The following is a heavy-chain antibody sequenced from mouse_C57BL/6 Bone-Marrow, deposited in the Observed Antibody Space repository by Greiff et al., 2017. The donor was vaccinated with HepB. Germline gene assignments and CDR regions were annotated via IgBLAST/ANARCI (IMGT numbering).Heavy chain of an antibody. CDR1: GFTFSSYA. CDR3: TRDPITTVVATWYFDV. V-gene: IGHV5-9-1*02. CDR2: ISSGGDYI. J-gene: IGHJ1*03. Sequence: EVKLVESGEGLVKPGGSLKLSCAASGFTFSSYAMSWVRQTPEKRLEWVAYISSGGDYIYYADTVKGRFTISRDKARNTLYLQMSSLKSEDTAMYYCTRDPITTVVATWYFDVWGTGTTVTVSS. D-gene: IGHD1-1*01.